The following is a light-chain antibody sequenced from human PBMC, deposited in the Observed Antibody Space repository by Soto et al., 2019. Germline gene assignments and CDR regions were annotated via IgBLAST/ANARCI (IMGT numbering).Light chain of an antibody. J-gene: IGLJ2*01. V-gene: IGLV2-14*01. CDR1: GSDIGGGYNY. CDR3: SSYTNTPTYML. Sequence: QSALTQPASVSGSPGQSITISCTGSGSDIGGGYNYVSWYQQHPDKVPKLIIYRIANRPSGVSPRFSGSQSGNTASLTISDLQADDEATYYCSSYTNTPTYMLFGGGTKLTVL. CDR2: RIA.